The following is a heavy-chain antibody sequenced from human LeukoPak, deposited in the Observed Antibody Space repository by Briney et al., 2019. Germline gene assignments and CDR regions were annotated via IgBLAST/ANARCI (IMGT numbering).Heavy chain of an antibody. Sequence: GGSLRLSCVASGFTFSFYWMGWVRQAPGKGLEWVANIKQDGSEKYYVDSARGRFTISRDNAKNSLCLQMNSLRAEDTALYYCARDEHQYYSESSGRFDYWGQGILVTVSS. D-gene: IGHD3-22*01. CDR2: IKQDGSEK. CDR3: ARDEHQYYSESSGRFDY. J-gene: IGHJ4*02. V-gene: IGHV3-7*04. CDR1: GFTFSFYW.